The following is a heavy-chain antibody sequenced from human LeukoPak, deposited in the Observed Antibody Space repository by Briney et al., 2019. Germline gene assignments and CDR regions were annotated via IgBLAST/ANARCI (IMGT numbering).Heavy chain of an antibody. J-gene: IGHJ6*03. CDR1: GFTFSSYG. V-gene: IGHV3-23*01. CDR2: ISGSGGST. CDR3: AKDATAVPGTVYMDV. D-gene: IGHD2-2*01. Sequence: GGTLRLSCAASGFTFSSYGMSWVRQAPGKGLEWVSAISGSGGSTYYADSVKGRFTISRDNAKNSVYLQMTSLRAEDTALYYCAKDATAVPGTVYMDVWGKGTTVTISS.